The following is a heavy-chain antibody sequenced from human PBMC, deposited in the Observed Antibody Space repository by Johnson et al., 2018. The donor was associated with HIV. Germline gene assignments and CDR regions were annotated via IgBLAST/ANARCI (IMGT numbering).Heavy chain of an antibody. CDR3: ARDREYGLAWGWALDI. CDR1: GFTFSYYA. CDR2: ISHDGSNR. D-gene: IGHD6-19*01. Sequence: VQLVESGGGLVQPGGSLRLSCAASGFTFSYYAMHWVRQAPGKGLEWMAVISHDGSNRYYADSVKGRFTISRDNSKNTLYLQTTSRRGEDTAVYYCARDREYGLAWGWALDIWGQGTMVTVSS. J-gene: IGHJ3*02. V-gene: IGHV3-30*04.